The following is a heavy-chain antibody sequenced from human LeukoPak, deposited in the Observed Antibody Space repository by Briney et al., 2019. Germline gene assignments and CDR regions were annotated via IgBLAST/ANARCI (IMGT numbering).Heavy chain of an antibody. D-gene: IGHD3-22*01. J-gene: IGHJ3*02. CDR3: ARDPSDYYDSGGRRDAFDI. Sequence: SETLSLTCTVSGASISNHHWSWIRQPPGKGLEWIGNMYNSGSTNYNPSLKSRVTISVDTSKNQFSVKLSSVTAADTAVYYCARDPSDYYDSGGRRDAFDIWGQGIMVTVSS. CDR2: MYNSGST. V-gene: IGHV4-59*11. CDR1: GASISNHH.